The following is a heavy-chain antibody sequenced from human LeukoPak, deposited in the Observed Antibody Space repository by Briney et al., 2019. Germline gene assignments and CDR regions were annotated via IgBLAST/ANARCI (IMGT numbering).Heavy chain of an antibody. V-gene: IGHV3-21*01. CDR3: ARERPLSRLDY. Sequence: GGSLRLSCAASGFTFSSYSMNWVRQAPGKGLEWVSSISSSSSYIYYADPVKGRFTISRDNAKNSLYLQMNSLRAEDTAVYYCARERPLSRLDYWGQGTLVTVSS. CDR1: GFTFSSYS. J-gene: IGHJ4*02. CDR2: ISSSSSYI. D-gene: IGHD2/OR15-2a*01.